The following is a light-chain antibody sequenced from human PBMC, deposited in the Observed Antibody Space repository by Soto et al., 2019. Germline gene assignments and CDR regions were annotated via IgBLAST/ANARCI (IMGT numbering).Light chain of an antibody. CDR2: AAS. V-gene: IGKV1-27*01. CDR3: QKYNSAPRT. CDR1: QGISNY. Sequence: DIQMTQSPSSLSASVGDRVTITCRASQGISNYLAWYQQKPGKVPKLLIYAASTLQSGVPCRFSGSGSGPDFTLTISSLQPEDVATYYCQKYNSAPRTFGQGTKVEIK. J-gene: IGKJ1*01.